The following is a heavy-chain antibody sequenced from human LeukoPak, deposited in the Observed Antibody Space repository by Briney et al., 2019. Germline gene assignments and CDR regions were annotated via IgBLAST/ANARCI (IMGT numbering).Heavy chain of an antibody. CDR2: ISPTSGGT. Sequence: GASVKVSCKASGYTFTSYGISWVRQAPGQGLEWMGWISPTSGGTNYAQKFQGRVTMTRDTSISTAYMELRRLRSDDTAVYCCAREAYASGSFRTDYYYMDVWGKGTTVTISS. D-gene: IGHD3-10*01. CDR3: AREAYASGSFRTDYYYMDV. V-gene: IGHV1-2*02. J-gene: IGHJ6*03. CDR1: GYTFTSYG.